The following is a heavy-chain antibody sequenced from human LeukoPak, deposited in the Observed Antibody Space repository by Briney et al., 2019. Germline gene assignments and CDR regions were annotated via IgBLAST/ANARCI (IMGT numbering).Heavy chain of an antibody. D-gene: IGHD2-21*02. J-gene: IGHJ4*02. V-gene: IGHV4-39*01. CDR1: GGSISSSSYY. CDR2: IYYSGST. CDR3: ARHGHHGDHDY. Sequence: PSETLSLTCTVSGGSISSSSYYWGWIRQPPGKGLEWIESIYYSGSTSYNPSLKSRVTISVDTSKNQFSLKLTSVTAADTAVYYCARHGHHGDHDYWGQGTLVTVSS.